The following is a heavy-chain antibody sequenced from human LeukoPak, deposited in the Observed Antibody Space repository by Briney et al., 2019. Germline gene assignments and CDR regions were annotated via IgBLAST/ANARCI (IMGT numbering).Heavy chain of an antibody. V-gene: IGHV4-59*08. J-gene: IGHJ4*02. CDR3: ARLGSYHDF. CDR1: GASISSYY. D-gene: IGHD1-26*01. Sequence: KPSETLSLTCTVSGASISSYYWSWIRQPPGKGLEWIGYISYSGGSNYNPSLNYNPSLKSRLTLSIDTSRNQLSLKLPSVTAADTAVYFCARLGSYHDFWGQGALVTVSS. CDR2: ISYSGGS.